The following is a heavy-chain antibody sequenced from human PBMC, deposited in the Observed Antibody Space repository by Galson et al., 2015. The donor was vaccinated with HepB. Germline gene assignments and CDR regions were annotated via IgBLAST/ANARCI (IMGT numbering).Heavy chain of an antibody. CDR2: IRYDGSNK. V-gene: IGHV3-30*02. CDR3: ARGNYYYDSSGYLLFDY. CDR1: GFAFSSNG. D-gene: IGHD3-22*01. Sequence: SLRLSCAASGFAFSSNGMHWVRQAPGKGLEWVAFIRYDGSNKYYVASLKGRFTISRDNSKNTLYLQMNSLRAEDTAVYCCARGNYYYDSSGYLLFDYWGQGTLVTVSS. J-gene: IGHJ4*02.